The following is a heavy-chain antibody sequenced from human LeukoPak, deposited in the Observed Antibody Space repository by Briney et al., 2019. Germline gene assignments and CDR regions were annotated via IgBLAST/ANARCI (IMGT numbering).Heavy chain of an antibody. Sequence: SETLSLTCTVSGGSISSGGYYWSWIRQHPGKGLEWIGYIYYSGSTYYNPSLKSRVTISVDTSKNQFSLKLSSVTAADTAVYYCARGGGTLDVGDAFGIWGQGTMVTVSS. V-gene: IGHV4-31*03. CDR1: GGSISSGGYY. CDR2: IYYSGST. D-gene: IGHD1-1*01. J-gene: IGHJ3*02. CDR3: ARGGGTLDVGDAFGI.